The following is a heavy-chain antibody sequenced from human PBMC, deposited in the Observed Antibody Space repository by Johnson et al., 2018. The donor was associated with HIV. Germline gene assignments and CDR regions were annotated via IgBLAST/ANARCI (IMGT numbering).Heavy chain of an antibody. Sequence: VQLVESRGGLVQPGGSLRLSCAASRLTVSSNYMSWVRQAPGKGLALVSAIRGRGGSTYYAAPVTVRFTISRDNSKNTLYLQMKSLRAEDTAVYYCAKDGTMTWAFDIGGQGTMVTVSS. D-gene: IGHD1-7*01. J-gene: IGHJ3*02. CDR1: RLTVSSNY. CDR2: IRGRGGST. V-gene: IGHV3-23*04. CDR3: AKDGTMTWAFDI.